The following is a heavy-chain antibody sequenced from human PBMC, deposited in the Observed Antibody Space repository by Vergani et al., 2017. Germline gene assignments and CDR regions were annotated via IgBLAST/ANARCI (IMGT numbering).Heavy chain of an antibody. CDR3: VRDVWDCSGISCFLRAGEFYYMDV. V-gene: IGHV3-33*05. Sequence: QVQLVESGGGVVQPGTSLRLSCEASGFKFSQFGMHWVRQGPGKGLEWVAFISYDGCKTQYADSEKGRVTISRDNSKNTVGLEMSSLRVDDTATYYCVRDVWDCSGISCFLRAGEFYYMDVWGQGTTVTVSS. CDR2: ISYDGCKT. D-gene: IGHD3-16*01. CDR1: GFKFSQFG. J-gene: IGHJ6*03.